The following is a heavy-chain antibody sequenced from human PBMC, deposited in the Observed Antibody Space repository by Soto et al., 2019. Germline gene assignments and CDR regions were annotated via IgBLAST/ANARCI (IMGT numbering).Heavy chain of an antibody. CDR1: GYTFTSYY. D-gene: IGHD3-3*01. J-gene: IGHJ4*02. CDR3: ARGGGDTYDFSPQFDY. CDR2: INPSGGST. Sequence: GASVKVSCKASGYTFTSYYMHWVRQAPGQGLEWMGIINPSGGSTSYAQKFQGRVTMTRDTSTSTVYMELSSLRSEDTAVYYCARGGGDTYDFSPQFDYWGQGTLVTVSS. V-gene: IGHV1-46*01.